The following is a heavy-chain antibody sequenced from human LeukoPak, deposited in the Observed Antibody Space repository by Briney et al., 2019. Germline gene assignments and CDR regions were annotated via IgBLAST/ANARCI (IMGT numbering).Heavy chain of an antibody. CDR2: IRYDGNNK. Sequence: GGSLRLSCAASGFTFNSYGMNWVRQAPGKGLEWVAFIRYDGNNKYYADSVKGRFTISRDNSKNTLYLQMSSLRAEDTAVYYCAREITMIVVVSVRYFDLWGRGTLVTVSS. CDR1: GFTFNSYG. D-gene: IGHD3-22*01. V-gene: IGHV3-30*02. CDR3: AREITMIVVVSVRYFDL. J-gene: IGHJ2*01.